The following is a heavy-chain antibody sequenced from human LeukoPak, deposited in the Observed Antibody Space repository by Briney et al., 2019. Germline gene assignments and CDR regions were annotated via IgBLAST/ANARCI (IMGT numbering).Heavy chain of an antibody. CDR2: ISAYNGNT. Sequence: GASVKVSCKASGYTFTSYGISWVRQAPGQGLEWMGWISAYNGNTNYAQKLQGRVTVTTDTSTSTAYMELRSLRSDDTAVYYCARQGYCSSTSCHDMEWDYYYYMDVWGKGTTVTVSS. CDR3: ARQGYCSSTSCHDMEWDYYYYMDV. D-gene: IGHD2-2*01. J-gene: IGHJ6*03. CDR1: GYTFTSYG. V-gene: IGHV1-18*01.